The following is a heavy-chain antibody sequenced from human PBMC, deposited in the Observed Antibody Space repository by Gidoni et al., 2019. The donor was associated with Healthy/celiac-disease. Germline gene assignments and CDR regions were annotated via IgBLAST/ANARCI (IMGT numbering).Heavy chain of an antibody. J-gene: IGHJ3*02. CDR1: GFHFSSYG. CDR3: ARDSRITMVRGVIDI. Sequence: QVQLVESGGGVVQPGRSLRLSCAASGFHFSSYGMHWVRQAPGKGLEWVAVIWDDGSNKYYADSVKGRFTISRDNSKNTLYLQMNSLRAEDTAVYYCARDSRITMVRGVIDIWGQGTMVTVSS. D-gene: IGHD3-10*01. V-gene: IGHV3-33*01. CDR2: IWDDGSNK.